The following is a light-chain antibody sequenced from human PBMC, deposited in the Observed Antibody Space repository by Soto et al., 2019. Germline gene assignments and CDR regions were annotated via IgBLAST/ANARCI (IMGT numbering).Light chain of an antibody. V-gene: IGLV2-11*01. J-gene: IGLJ1*01. CDR3: CSSADSYTFI. CDR1: SSDVGGYDH. Sequence: QSVLTQPRSVSGSPGQSVTISCTGTSSDVGGYDHVSWYQYHPDKAPKLIIYDVAKRPSGVPGRFSGSKSGNTASLTISGLQAEDGAVYYCCSSADSYTFIFGSGTKGTVL. CDR2: DVA.